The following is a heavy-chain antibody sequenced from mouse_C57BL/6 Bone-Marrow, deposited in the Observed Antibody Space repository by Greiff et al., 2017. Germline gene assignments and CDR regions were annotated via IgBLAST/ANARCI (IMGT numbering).Heavy chain of an antibody. Sequence: VQLQQSGTVLARPGASVKMSCKTSGYTFTSYWMHWVKQRPGQGPEWIGAIYPGNGDTSYNQKFKGKAKLTADTSASTAYMELSSLTSADSAFYYCASRGDYYMSSAFLAYWGQGTWVTVSA. CDR3: ASRGDYYMSSAFLAY. V-gene: IGHV1-5*01. CDR1: GYTFTSYW. J-gene: IGHJ3*01. CDR2: IYPGNGDT. D-gene: IGHD1-1*01.